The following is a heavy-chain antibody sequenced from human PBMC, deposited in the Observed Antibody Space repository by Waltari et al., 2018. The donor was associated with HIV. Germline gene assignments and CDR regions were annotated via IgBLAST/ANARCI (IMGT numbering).Heavy chain of an antibody. Sequence: QVQLQESGPGLVRPSETLSLTCTVSGGSFTSYYWTWVRQAAGKGLECIGRIYYTGNTNYNPSLNSRVTMSVDTYNNQFSLRLSSVTAADTAVYYCVRNLWFGEIRWFDPWGQGTLVTVSS. D-gene: IGHD3-10*01. J-gene: IGHJ5*02. V-gene: IGHV4-4*07. CDR1: GGSFTSYY. CDR2: IYYTGNT. CDR3: VRNLWFGEIRWFDP.